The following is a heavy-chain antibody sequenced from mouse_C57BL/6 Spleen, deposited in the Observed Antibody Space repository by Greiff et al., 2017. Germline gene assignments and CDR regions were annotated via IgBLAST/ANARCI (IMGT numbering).Heavy chain of an antibody. CDR1: GYTFTSYG. Sequence: VQLQQSGAELARPGASVKLSCKASGYTFTSYGISWVKQRTGQGLEWIGEIYPRSGNNYYNEKFKGKATLTAYKSSSTAYMELRSLTSEDSAVYFCANKGIYDYEHAMDYWGQGTSVTVSS. CDR3: ANKGIYDYEHAMDY. D-gene: IGHD2-4*01. CDR2: IYPRSGNN. J-gene: IGHJ4*01. V-gene: IGHV1-81*01.